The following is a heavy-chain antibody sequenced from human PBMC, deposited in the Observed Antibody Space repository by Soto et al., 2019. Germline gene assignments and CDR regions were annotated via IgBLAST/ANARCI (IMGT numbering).Heavy chain of an antibody. CDR3: ARGIVVVAATPGARDY. CDR1: GYTFTGYY. CDR2: INPNSGGT. D-gene: IGHD2-15*01. V-gene: IGHV1-2*02. Sequence: QVQLVQSGAEVKKPGASVKVSCKASGYTFTGYYMHWVRQAPGQGLEWMGWINPNSGGTNYAQKFQGRVPMTRDTSISTAYMELSRLRSDDTAVYYCARGIVVVAATPGARDYWGQGTLVTVSS. J-gene: IGHJ4*02.